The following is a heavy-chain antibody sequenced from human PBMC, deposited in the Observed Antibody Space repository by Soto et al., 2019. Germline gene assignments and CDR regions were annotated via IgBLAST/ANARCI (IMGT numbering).Heavy chain of an antibody. D-gene: IGHD2-15*01. CDR3: ARDLDIVVVVAANGGNGMDV. CDR1: GYTFTSYG. J-gene: IGHJ6*02. V-gene: IGHV1-18*01. CDR2: ISAYNGNT. Sequence: ASVKVSCKASGYTFTSYGISWVRQAPGQGLEWMGWISAYNGNTNYAQKLQGRVTMTTDTSTSTAYMELRSLRSDDTAVYYCARDLDIVVVVAANGGNGMDVWGQGTTVTVSS.